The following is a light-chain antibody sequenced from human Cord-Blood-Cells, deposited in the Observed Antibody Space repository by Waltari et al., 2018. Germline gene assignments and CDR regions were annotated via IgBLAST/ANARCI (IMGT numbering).Light chain of an antibody. Sequence: QSALTQPASVSGSPGQSITISCTGTSSDVGGYNYVSWYQQHPGKAPKLLIYDGSNRPPGFSNRFSGARSGNTASLTISVLQAEDEADYYCSSYTSSSTPCVFGGGTKLTVL. V-gene: IGLV2-14*01. J-gene: IGLJ3*02. CDR1: SSDVGGYNY. CDR2: DGS. CDR3: SSYTSSSTPCV.